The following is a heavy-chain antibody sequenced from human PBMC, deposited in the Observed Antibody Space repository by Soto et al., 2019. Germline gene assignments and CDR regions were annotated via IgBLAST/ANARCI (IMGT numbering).Heavy chain of an antibody. D-gene: IGHD1-26*01. CDR2: IYYSGST. CDR1: GGSISSGGYY. Sequence: QVQLQESGPGLVKPSQTLSLTCTVSGGSISSGGYYWSWIHQHPGKGLEWIGYIYYSGSTYYNPSLKSRVTISVDTSKNQFSLKLRSVTAADTAVYYCAGIYSGSPGGTLRYWGQGTLVTVSS. CDR3: AGIYSGSPGGTLRY. V-gene: IGHV4-31*03. J-gene: IGHJ4*02.